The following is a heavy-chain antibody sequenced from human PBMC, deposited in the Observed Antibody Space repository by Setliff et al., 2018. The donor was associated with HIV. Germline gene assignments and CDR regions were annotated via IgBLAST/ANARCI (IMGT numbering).Heavy chain of an antibody. CDR1: RSTFNSHT. CDR3: VRGVQSPPHYSYYYMDV. Sequence: SVKVSCKASRSTFNSHTINWVRQAPGQGLDWVGRIIPILGVANYAQRFQGKVTITADKSTSTAYMELTSLRFDDTAMYYCVRGVQSPPHYSYYYMDVWGQGTTVTVSS. CDR2: IIPILGVA. V-gene: IGHV1-69*02. J-gene: IGHJ6*03. D-gene: IGHD3-3*01.